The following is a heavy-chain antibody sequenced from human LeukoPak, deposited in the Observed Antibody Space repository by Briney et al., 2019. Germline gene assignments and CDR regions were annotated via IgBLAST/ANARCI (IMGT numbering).Heavy chain of an antibody. D-gene: IGHD3-3*01. Sequence: GGSLRLSCAASGFTFSSYAMHWVRQAPGKGLEWVAVIWYDGSNKYYADSVKGQFTISRDNSKNTLDLQMNSLRAEDTAVYYCARDRSYDFWSGYSTPDYWGQGTLVTVSS. CDR2: IWYDGSNK. J-gene: IGHJ4*02. CDR3: ARDRSYDFWSGYSTPDY. CDR1: GFTFSSYA. V-gene: IGHV3-33*08.